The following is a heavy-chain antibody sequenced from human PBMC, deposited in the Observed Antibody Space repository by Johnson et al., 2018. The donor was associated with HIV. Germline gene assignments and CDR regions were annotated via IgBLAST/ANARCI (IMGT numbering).Heavy chain of an antibody. CDR2: INWNGGRT. J-gene: IGHJ3*02. CDR3: ARAHYPDSSGQWGTGAFDI. V-gene: IGHV3-20*01. D-gene: IGHD3-22*01. Sequence: VQLVESGGSVVRPGGSLRLSCAASGFSFDDYGMSWVRQAPGKGLEWVSGINWNGGRTGYADSVRGRFTISRDNAKNSLYLQMNSLRVEDTAVYHCARAHYPDSSGQWGTGAFDIVGQGTMVTVSS. CDR1: GFSFDDYG.